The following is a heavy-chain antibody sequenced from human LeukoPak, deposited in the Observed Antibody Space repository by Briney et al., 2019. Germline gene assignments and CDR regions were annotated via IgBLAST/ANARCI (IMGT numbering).Heavy chain of an antibody. V-gene: IGHV4-4*07. CDR1: GGSINSYY. D-gene: IGHD4-11*01. Sequence: SETLSLTCTVSGGSINSYYWSWIRQPAGKGLEWIGRIYTSGSTKYNPSLKSRVTMSLDTSKNQFSLKLRSVTAADTAVYYCARDGRLHAFDYWGQGTLVTVSS. J-gene: IGHJ4*02. CDR3: ARDGRLHAFDY. CDR2: IYTSGST.